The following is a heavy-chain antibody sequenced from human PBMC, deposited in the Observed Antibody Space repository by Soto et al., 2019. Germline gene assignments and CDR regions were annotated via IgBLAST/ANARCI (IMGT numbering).Heavy chain of an antibody. CDR2: ITTAGDT. J-gene: IGHJ6*02. CDR1: GFTFSNYD. V-gene: IGHV3-13*01. CDR3: ARELHGGSYGMDV. Sequence: EVQLVESGGGLVRAASGFTFSNYDMHWVRQVTGKGLEWVSGITTAGDTYYPGSVKGRFTISREKAKNSLYLQMNSLSAGDTAVYYCARELHGGSYGMDVWGQGTTVTVSS.